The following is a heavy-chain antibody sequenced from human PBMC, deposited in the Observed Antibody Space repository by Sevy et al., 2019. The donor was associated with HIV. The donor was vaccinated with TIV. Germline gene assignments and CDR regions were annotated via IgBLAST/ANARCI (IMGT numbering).Heavy chain of an antibody. D-gene: IGHD3-22*01. J-gene: IGHJ4*02. CDR3: ARMKFYYDSSGYYKPFDY. V-gene: IGHV4-59*01. Sequence: SETLSLTCTVSGGSISTYYWSWIRQPPGKGLEWIGYIYYSGSTNYNPSLKSRVTISLDASKSQFSLKLSSVTAADTAVYYCARMKFYYDSSGYYKPFDYWGQGTLVTVSS. CDR2: IYYSGST. CDR1: GGSISTYY.